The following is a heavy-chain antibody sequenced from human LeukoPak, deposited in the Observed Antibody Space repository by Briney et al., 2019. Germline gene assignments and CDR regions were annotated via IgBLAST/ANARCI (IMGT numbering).Heavy chain of an antibody. J-gene: IGHJ6*02. CDR2: ISSSSSYT. CDR1: GFXFSGYY. Sequence: GGSLRLSCAASGFXFSGYYMSWIRQAPGKGLEWVSYISSSSSYTNYADSVKGRFTISRDNAKNSLYLQMNSLRAEDTAVYYCAREGKDYYGSLMDVWGQGTTVTVSS. CDR3: AREGKDYYGSLMDV. V-gene: IGHV3-11*06. D-gene: IGHD3-10*01.